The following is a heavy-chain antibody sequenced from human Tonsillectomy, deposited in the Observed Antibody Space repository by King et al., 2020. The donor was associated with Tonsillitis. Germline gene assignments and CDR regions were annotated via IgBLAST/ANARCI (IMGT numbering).Heavy chain of an antibody. Sequence: VQLVESGGGLVQPGGSLRLSCAASGFTFSSYAMSWVRQAPGKGLEWVSAIVGSGASTYYTDSVKGRFTISRDNSKNTLYLQMNSLRAEDTAVYYCAKDQGGFYGDYHFGYWGQGTLVTVSS. V-gene: IGHV3-23*04. CDR2: IVGSGAST. J-gene: IGHJ4*02. CDR3: AKDQGGFYGDYHFGY. D-gene: IGHD4-17*01. CDR1: GFTFSSYA.